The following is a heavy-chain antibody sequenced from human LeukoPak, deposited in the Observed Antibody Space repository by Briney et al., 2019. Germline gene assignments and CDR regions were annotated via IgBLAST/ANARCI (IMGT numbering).Heavy chain of an antibody. CDR2: INPNSGGT. D-gene: IGHD2-15*01. J-gene: IGHJ6*03. V-gene: IGHV1-2*02. CDR3: ARSWDIRRKNYYYMDV. CDR1: GYTFTDYY. Sequence: GASVKVSCKASGYTFTDYYMHWVRQAPGQGLEWMGWINPNSGGTNYAQKFQGRVTMTRDTSISTAYMELSRLRSDDTAVYYCARSWDIRRKNYYYMDVWGKGTTVTVSS.